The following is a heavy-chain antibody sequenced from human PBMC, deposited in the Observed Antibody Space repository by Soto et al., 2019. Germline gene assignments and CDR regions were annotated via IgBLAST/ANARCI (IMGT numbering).Heavy chain of an antibody. CDR1: GGTFSSYA. J-gene: IGHJ4*02. CDR2: IIPIFGTA. D-gene: IGHD6-6*01. V-gene: IGHV1-69*01. CDR3: ARGTGGRIAARLGPPFDY. Sequence: QVQLVQSGAEVKKPGSSVKVSCMASGGTFSSYAISWVRQAPGQGLEWMGGIIPIFGTANYAQKFQGRVTITADESTSTVYMELSSLRSEDTAVYYCARGTGGRIAARLGPPFDYWGQGTLVTVSS.